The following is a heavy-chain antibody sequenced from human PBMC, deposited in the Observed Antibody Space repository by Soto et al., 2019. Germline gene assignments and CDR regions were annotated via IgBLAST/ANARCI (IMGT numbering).Heavy chain of an antibody. Sequence: QVQLVQSGAEVKQPGSSVKVSCKASGGTVSSYAISWVRQSPGQVLEWMGGIIPISDTTNYAQKFQGRVTINADESTSTAYMELSSLRSEDTAVYYCARSQGSSTSLEIYYYYYYGMDVWGQGTTVTVSS. CDR2: IIPISDTT. CDR3: ARSQGSSTSLEIYYYYYYGMDV. V-gene: IGHV1-69*01. D-gene: IGHD2-2*01. J-gene: IGHJ6*02. CDR1: GGTVSSYA.